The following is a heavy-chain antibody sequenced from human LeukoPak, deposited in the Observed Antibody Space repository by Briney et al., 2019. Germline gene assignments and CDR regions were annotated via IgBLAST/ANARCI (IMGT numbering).Heavy chain of an antibody. CDR2: ASDSGTT. CDR1: GGSISSYY. D-gene: IGHD6-6*01. CDR3: ARDWGVGGRPGYMDV. V-gene: IGHV4-59*01. J-gene: IGHJ6*03. Sequence: SETLSLTCTVSGGSISSYYWSWIRQPPGKGLEWIGYASDSGTTNYNPSLKSRVTISVDTSKSQFSLRLSSVSAADTAVYYCARDWGVGGRPGYMDVWGKGTTVTVSS.